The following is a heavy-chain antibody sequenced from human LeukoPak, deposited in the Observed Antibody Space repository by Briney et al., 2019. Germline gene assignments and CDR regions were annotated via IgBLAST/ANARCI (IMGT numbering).Heavy chain of an antibody. CDR3: AGYSSGWYHAFDI. D-gene: IGHD6-19*01. CDR2: IYYSGST. Sequence: SETLSLTCTVSGGSISSYYWSWIRQPPGKGLEWIGYIYYSGSTNYNPSLKSRVTISVDTSKNQFSLKLSSVTAADTAVYYCAGYSSGWYHAFDIWGQGTMVTVSS. J-gene: IGHJ3*02. V-gene: IGHV4-59*01. CDR1: GGSISSYY.